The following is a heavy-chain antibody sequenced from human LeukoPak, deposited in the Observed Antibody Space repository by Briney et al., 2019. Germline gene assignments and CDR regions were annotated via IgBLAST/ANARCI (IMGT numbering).Heavy chain of an antibody. Sequence: PGGSLRLSCAASGFTFSGHAMSWVRQAPGKGLEWVSGISTSGGSTYYGNSVKGRFAISRDNSKNMVYLQMNSLRAEDTAVYYCAKDRPGEAWFDYWGQGTLVTVPS. D-gene: IGHD7-27*01. CDR1: GFTFSGHA. J-gene: IGHJ4*02. V-gene: IGHV3-23*01. CDR2: ISTSGGST. CDR3: AKDRPGEAWFDY.